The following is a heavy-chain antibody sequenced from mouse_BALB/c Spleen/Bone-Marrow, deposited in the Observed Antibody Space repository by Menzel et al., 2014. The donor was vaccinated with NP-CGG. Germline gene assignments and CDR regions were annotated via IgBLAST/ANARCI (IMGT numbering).Heavy chain of an antibody. V-gene: IGHV5-17*02. CDR1: GFTFSSFG. J-gene: IGHJ4*01. D-gene: IGHD4-1*01. CDR3: ATGTRAMDY. CDR2: ISSGSSTI. Sequence: VESGGGLVKPGGSLEISCAASGFTFSSFGMHWDRHAPKKGLEWVVYISSGSSTIYYADTVKGRFTISRDNPKNTLFLQMTSLRSEDTAMYYCATGTRAMDYWGQGTSVTVSS.